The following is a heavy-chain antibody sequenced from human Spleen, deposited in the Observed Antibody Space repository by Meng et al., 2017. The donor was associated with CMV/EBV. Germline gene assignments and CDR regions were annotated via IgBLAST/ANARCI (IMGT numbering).Heavy chain of an antibody. Sequence: GGSLRLSCAASGFIFTTHAMNWVRQAPGKGLEWVAFISSSSSYIYHADSVKGRFTISRDNAKNSLYLQMNSLRGEDTATYYCARVPNSAWPLHLDYWGQGALVTVSS. CDR1: GFIFTTHA. CDR3: ARVPNSAWPLHLDY. J-gene: IGHJ4*02. D-gene: IGHD4/OR15-4a*01. CDR2: ISSSSSYI. V-gene: IGHV3-21*01.